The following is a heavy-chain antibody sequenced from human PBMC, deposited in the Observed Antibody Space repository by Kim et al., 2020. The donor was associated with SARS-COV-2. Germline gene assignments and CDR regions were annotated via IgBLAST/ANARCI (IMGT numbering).Heavy chain of an antibody. V-gene: IGHV1-24*01. CDR1: GYTLTELS. Sequence: ASVKVSCKVSGYTLTELSMHWVRQAPGKGLEWMGGFDPEDGETIYAQKFQGRVTMTEDTSTDTAYMELSSLRSEDTAVYYCATEGRTYYYGSGRPANWFDPWGQGTLVTVSS. J-gene: IGHJ5*02. D-gene: IGHD3-10*01. CDR3: ATEGRTYYYGSGRPANWFDP. CDR2: FDPEDGET.